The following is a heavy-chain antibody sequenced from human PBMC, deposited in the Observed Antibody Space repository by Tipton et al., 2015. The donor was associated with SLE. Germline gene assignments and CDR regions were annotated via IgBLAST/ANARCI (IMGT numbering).Heavy chain of an antibody. Sequence: SLRLSCAASGFTFSSYFMNWVRQAPGKGLEWVSYISSSSSTIYYADSVKGRFTISRDNAKNSLYLQMNSLRAEDTAVYYCAKRESSDLTDLWGQGTLVTVSS. V-gene: IGHV3-48*01. CDR2: ISSSSSTI. CDR3: AKRESSDLTDL. D-gene: IGHD3-9*01. J-gene: IGHJ5*02. CDR1: GFTFSSYF.